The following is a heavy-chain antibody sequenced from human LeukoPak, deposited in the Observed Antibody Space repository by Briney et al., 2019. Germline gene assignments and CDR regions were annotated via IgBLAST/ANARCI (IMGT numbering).Heavy chain of an antibody. CDR1: GGTFSSYA. J-gene: IGHJ4*02. CDR3: ARDYSPYCSSTSCPYF. Sequence: ASVTVSCKASGGTFSSYAISWVRQAPGQGLEWMGGIIPIFGTANYAQKFQGRVTITADESTSTAYMELSSLRSEDTAVYYCARDYSPYCSSTSCPYFWGQGTLVTVSS. D-gene: IGHD2-2*01. V-gene: IGHV1-69*13. CDR2: IIPIFGTA.